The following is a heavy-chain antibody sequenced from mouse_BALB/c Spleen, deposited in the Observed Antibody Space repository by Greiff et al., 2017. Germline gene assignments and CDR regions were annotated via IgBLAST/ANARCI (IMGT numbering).Heavy chain of an antibody. CDR2: ISSGGST. V-gene: IGHV5-6-5*01. D-gene: IGHD2-3*01. Sequence: EVMLVESGGGLVKPGGSLKLSCAASGFTFSSYAMSWVRQTPEKGLEWVGSISSGGSTYYPDSVKGRFTISRDNARNILYLQMSSLRSEDTAMYYWARFSDGYYSAWFAYWGQGTLVTVSA. J-gene: IGHJ3*01. CDR3: ARFSDGYYSAWFAY. CDR1: GFTFSSYA.